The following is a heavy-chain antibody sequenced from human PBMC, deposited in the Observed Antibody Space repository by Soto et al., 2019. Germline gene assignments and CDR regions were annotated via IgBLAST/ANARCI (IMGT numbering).Heavy chain of an antibody. D-gene: IGHD1-7*01. J-gene: IGHJ4*02. Sequence: GGSLRLSCAASGFTFSSYAMHWVRQAPGKGLEWVAVISYDGSNKYYADSVKGRFTISRDNSKNTLFLKMNSLRAEDTFVFYCARDRSFDWNYVFDYWGQGTLVTVSS. CDR2: ISYDGSNK. CDR3: ARDRSFDWNYVFDY. CDR1: GFTFSSYA. V-gene: IGHV3-30-3*01.